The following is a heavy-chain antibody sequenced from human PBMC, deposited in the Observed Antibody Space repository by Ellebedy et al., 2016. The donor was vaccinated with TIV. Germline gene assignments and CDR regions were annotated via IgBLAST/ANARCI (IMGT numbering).Heavy chain of an antibody. V-gene: IGHV3-33*01. CDR2: LWHDGTHE. CDR3: ARDQGTSWFGPLDY. D-gene: IGHD3-10*01. CDR1: GFTFRSYG. J-gene: IGHJ4*02. Sequence: GGSLRLSCVASGFTFRSYGMHWVRQVPGKGLEWLAVLWHDGTHEFYADSVKGRFTIPRDNSKNTLYLQLNSLRAADSARYYCARDQGTSWFGPLDYWGQGALVTVSS.